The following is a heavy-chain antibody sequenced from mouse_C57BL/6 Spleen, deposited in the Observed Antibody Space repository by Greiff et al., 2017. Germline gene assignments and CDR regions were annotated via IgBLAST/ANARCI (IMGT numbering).Heavy chain of an antibody. Sequence: EVQRVESGGGLVKPGGSLKLSCAASGFTFSSYAMSWVRQTPEKRLEWVATISDGGSYTYYPDNVKGRFTISRDNAKNNLYLQMSYLKSEDTAMYYCARDRLGYWYFDVWGTGTTVTVSS. CDR3: ARDRLGYWYFDV. J-gene: IGHJ1*03. CDR2: ISDGGSYT. D-gene: IGHD4-1*01. V-gene: IGHV5-4*01. CDR1: GFTFSSYA.